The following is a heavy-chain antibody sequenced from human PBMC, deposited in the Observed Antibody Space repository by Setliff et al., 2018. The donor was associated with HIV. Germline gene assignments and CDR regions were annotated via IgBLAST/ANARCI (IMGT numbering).Heavy chain of an antibody. D-gene: IGHD2-15*01. V-gene: IGHV3-23*01. CDR1: GFTFSSYA. CDR2: ITNDGRNT. Sequence: PGGSLRLSCAASGFTFSSYAMDWVRQAPGKRLEWVSSITNDGRNTYYADSVKGRFTISRDNSKNTLYLQMNSLRAEDMAVYYCAKGALGYCSAKGYLDYWGQGTLVTVSS. CDR3: AKGALGYCSAKGYLDY. J-gene: IGHJ4*02.